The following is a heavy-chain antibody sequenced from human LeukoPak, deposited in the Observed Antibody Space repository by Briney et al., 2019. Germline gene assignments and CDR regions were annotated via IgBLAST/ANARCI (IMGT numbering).Heavy chain of an antibody. D-gene: IGHD2-15*01. Sequence: GSLRLSCAASGFTLSSYWVSWVRQAPGKGLQWMANIKEDGSEKYYVDSVKGRFTISRDNAKNSLYLQMNSLRAEDTAVYYCARDTGIVVVGYYFDYWGQGTLVTVSS. CDR2: IKEDGSEK. J-gene: IGHJ4*02. CDR3: ARDTGIVVVGYYFDY. CDR1: GFTLSSYW. V-gene: IGHV3-7*05.